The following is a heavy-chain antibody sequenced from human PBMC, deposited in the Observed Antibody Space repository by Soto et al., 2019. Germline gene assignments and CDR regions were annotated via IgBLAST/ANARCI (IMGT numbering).Heavy chain of an antibody. CDR3: ARDSRYYYDSSGYYVGLDY. CDR2: IIPIFGTA. J-gene: IGHJ4*02. D-gene: IGHD3-22*01. V-gene: IGHV1-69*13. Sequence: GASVKVSCKASGGTFSSYAISWVRQAPGQGLEWMGGIIPIFGTANYAQKFQGRVTITADESTSTAYMELSSLRSEDTAVYYCARDSRYYYDSSGYYVGLDYWGQGTLVTVSS. CDR1: GGTFSSYA.